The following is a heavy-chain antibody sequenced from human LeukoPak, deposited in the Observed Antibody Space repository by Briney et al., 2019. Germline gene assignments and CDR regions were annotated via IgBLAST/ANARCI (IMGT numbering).Heavy chain of an antibody. CDR1: GFSFGPHA. J-gene: IGHJ5*02. CDR3: AKRLVVVPAAPLDP. CDR2: IGGSDDST. V-gene: IGHV3-23*01. D-gene: IGHD2-2*01. Sequence: GGSLRLSCAGSGFSFGPHAMSWVRQAPGKGLEWVSGIGGSDDSTHYADSVKGRFTISRDNSRQTLFLQMNSLRAEDTAVYYCAKRLVVVPAAPLDPWGQGTLVTVSS.